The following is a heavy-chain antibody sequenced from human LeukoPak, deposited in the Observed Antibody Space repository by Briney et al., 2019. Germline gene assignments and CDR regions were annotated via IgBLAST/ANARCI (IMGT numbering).Heavy chain of an antibody. CDR1: GGTFSSYA. J-gene: IGHJ4*02. Sequence: GASVKVSCKASGGTFSSYAISWVRQAPGQGLEWMGGITPIFGTANYAQKFQGRVTITADESTSTAYMELSSLRSEDTAVYYCASLQHYYDSSGYYYPPSDYWGQGTLVTVSS. V-gene: IGHV1-69*01. D-gene: IGHD3-22*01. CDR3: ASLQHYYDSSGYYYPPSDY. CDR2: ITPIFGTA.